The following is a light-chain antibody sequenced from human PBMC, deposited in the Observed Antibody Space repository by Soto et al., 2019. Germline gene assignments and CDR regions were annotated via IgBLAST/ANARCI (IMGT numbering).Light chain of an antibody. Sequence: EIVLTQSPGTLSLSPGERATLSCRASQSVGSSYLAWYQQKPGQAPRVLIYGASSRATGIPDRFSGSGSGTDFSLTISRLEHEDVAVYYCQQYATSPFTFGPGTKVDIK. CDR3: QQYATSPFT. J-gene: IGKJ3*01. CDR1: QSVGSSY. V-gene: IGKV3-20*01. CDR2: GAS.